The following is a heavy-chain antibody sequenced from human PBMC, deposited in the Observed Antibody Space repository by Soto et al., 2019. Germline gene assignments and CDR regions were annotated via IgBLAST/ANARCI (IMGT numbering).Heavy chain of an antibody. CDR3: ARGCISGMDI. V-gene: IGHV3-48*03. Sequence: EVQLVESGGGLVQPGGSLRLSCAASGFTFSSSEMNWVRQAPGRGLEWVSWISTSGSTIYFADSVKGRFTISRDNAKNSLYLQRNSLRAEDTAVYYCARGCISGMDIWGQGTTVTVSS. D-gene: IGHD2-8*01. CDR1: GFTFSSSE. CDR2: ISTSGSTI. J-gene: IGHJ6*02.